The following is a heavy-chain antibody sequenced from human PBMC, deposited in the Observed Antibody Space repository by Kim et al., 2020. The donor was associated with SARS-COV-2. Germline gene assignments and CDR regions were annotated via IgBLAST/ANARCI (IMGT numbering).Heavy chain of an antibody. V-gene: IGHV4-39*01. CDR2: ST. CDR3: AISPRDTGTN. Sequence: STYYNPSLKSRVTISVDTSKNQFSLKLSSVTAADTAVYYCAISPRDTGTNWGQGTLVTVSS. J-gene: IGHJ4*02. D-gene: IGHD4-17*01.